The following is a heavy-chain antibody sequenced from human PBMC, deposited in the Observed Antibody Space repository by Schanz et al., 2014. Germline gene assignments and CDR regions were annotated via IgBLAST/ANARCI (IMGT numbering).Heavy chain of an antibody. Sequence: EVQLVESGGGLIQPGGSLRLSCVASGFAFSSFAMTWVRQAPGRGLEWVSSISTSGTYMYIADSLKGRLTISRDDAKNSLVLQMNSLRAEDTAVYYCLAPDYGMDVWGQGTTVTVSS. CDR2: ISTSGTYM. CDR1: GFAFSSFA. J-gene: IGHJ6*02. V-gene: IGHV3-21*01. CDR3: LAPDYGMDV.